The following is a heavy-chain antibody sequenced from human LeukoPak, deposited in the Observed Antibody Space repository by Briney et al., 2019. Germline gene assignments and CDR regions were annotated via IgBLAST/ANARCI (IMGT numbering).Heavy chain of an antibody. V-gene: IGHV4-59*13. CDR3: ARFAWGLE. J-gene: IGHJ4*02. CDR1: GDSINNYH. CDR2: IYYSGTT. Sequence: PSETLSLTCTVSGDSINNYHWTWIRQPPGKGLEWIGYIYYSGTTTYNPSLSSRVTISVDTSKNQFYMRLSFVTAADTAVYFCARFAWGLEWGQGTLVTVSS. D-gene: IGHD3-16*01.